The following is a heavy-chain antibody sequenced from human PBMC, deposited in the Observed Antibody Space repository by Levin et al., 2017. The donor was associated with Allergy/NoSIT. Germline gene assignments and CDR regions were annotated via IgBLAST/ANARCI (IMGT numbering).Heavy chain of an antibody. V-gene: IGHV3-48*03. J-gene: IGHJ4*02. CDR3: ARQLGNFWSGYNYFDY. CDR2: ISSTGSTI. Sequence: SCAASGFTFSSYEMNWVRRAPGKGLKWVSYISSTGSTIYSADSVKGRFTISRDNAKNSLYLHMNSLRAEDTAVYYCARQLGNFWSGYNYFDYWGQGTLVTVSS. CDR1: GFTFSSYE. D-gene: IGHD3-3*01.